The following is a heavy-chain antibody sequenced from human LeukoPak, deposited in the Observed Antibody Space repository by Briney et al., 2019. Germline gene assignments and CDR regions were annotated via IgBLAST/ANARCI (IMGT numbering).Heavy chain of an antibody. D-gene: IGHD3-22*01. CDR2: INSDGSST. CDR1: GFTFSIYW. J-gene: IGHJ4*02. V-gene: IGHV3-74*01. CDR3: ARDRVNYDSSGYYD. Sequence: PGGSLRLSCAASGFTFSIYWMHWVRQAPGKGLVWVSRINSDGSSTSYTDSVRGRFTISRANAKKTLYLQMNSLRANDTAVYFCARDRVNYDSSGYYDWGQGTLVTVSS.